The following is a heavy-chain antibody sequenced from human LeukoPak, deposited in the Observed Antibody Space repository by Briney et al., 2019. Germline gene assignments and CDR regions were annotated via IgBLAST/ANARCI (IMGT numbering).Heavy chain of an antibody. V-gene: IGHV3-21*04. D-gene: IGHD2-15*01. CDR3: AKAPVTSCRGAFCYPLDS. CDR1: GFTFSSYS. J-gene: IGHJ4*02. Sequence: GGSLRLSCAASGFTFSSYSMNWVRQAPGKGLEWVSSISSSSSYIYYADSVKGRFTISRDNSKNTLYLQMNSLRAEDTAVYYCAKAPVTSCRGAFCYPLDSWGQGTLVTVSS. CDR2: ISSSSSYI.